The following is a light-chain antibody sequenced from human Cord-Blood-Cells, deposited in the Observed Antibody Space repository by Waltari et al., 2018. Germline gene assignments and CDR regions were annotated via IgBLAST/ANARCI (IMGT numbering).Light chain of an antibody. Sequence: DIQMTQSPSSLSASVGDRVTITCRASQSISSNLNWYQQKPGKAPKLLIYAASSLQSGVPSRFSGSGSGTDFTLTISSLQPEDFATYYCQQSYSTPPGTFGGGTKVEIK. CDR2: AAS. CDR1: QSISSN. V-gene: IGKV1-39*01. CDR3: QQSYSTPPGT. J-gene: IGKJ4*01.